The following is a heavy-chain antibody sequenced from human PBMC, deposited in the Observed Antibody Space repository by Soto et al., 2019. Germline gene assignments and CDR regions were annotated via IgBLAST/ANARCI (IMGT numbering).Heavy chain of an antibody. CDR3: ARTGYSYGKYYYYGMDV. J-gene: IGHJ6*02. CDR1: GYSSTSYW. D-gene: IGHD5-18*01. V-gene: IGHV5-51*01. Sequence: GESLKISCKGSGYSSTSYWIGWVRQMPGKGLEWMGIIYPGDSDTRYSPSFQGQVTISADKSISTAYLQWSSLKASDTAMYYCARTGYSYGKYYYYGMDVWGQGATVTVSS. CDR2: IYPGDSDT.